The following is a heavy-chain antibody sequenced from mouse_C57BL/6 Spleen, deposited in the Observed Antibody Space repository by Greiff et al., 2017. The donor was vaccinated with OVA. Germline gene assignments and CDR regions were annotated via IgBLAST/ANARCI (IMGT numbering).Heavy chain of an antibody. CDR3: ASHYYGSSYPYAMYY. J-gene: IGHJ4*01. CDR2: IDPEDGET. Sequence: VQLKQSGAELVKPGASVKLSCTASGFNIKDYYMHWVKQRTEQGLEWIGRIDPEDGETKYAPKFQGKATITADTSSNTAYLQLSSLTSEDTAVYYCASHYYGSSYPYAMYYWGQGTSVTVSS. V-gene: IGHV14-2*01. D-gene: IGHD1-1*01. CDR1: GFNIKDYY.